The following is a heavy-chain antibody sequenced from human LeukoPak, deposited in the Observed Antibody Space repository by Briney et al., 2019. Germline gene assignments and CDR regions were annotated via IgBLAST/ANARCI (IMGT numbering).Heavy chain of an antibody. CDR2: IYPGDSDT. D-gene: IGHD3-22*01. V-gene: IGHV5-51*01. CDR1: GYSFTSYW. J-gene: IGHJ4*02. Sequence: GESLKISCKGSGYSFTSYWVGWVRQMPGKGLEWMGIIYPGDSDTRYSPSFQGQVTISADKSISTAYLQWSSLKASDTAMYYCASSSGYWKSAFDYWGQGTLVTVSS. CDR3: ASSSGYWKSAFDY.